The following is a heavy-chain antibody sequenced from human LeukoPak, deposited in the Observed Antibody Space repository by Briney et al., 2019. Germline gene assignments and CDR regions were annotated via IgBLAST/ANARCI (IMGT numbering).Heavy chain of an antibody. CDR3: ARDGSSQYDSSGYYQPPMYYFDY. D-gene: IGHD3-22*01. CDR2: IWHDGSNK. V-gene: IGHV3-33*01. J-gene: IGHJ4*02. CDR1: GFTFSSYG. Sequence: GRSLRLSCAASGFTFSSYGMHWVRQAPGKGLEWVAVIWHDGSNKYYADSVKGRFTISRDNSKNTLYLQMNSLRAEDTAVYYCARDGSSQYDSSGYYQPPMYYFDYWGQGTLVTVSS.